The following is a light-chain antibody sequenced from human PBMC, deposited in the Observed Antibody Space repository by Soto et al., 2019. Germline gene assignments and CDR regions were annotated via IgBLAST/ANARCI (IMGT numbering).Light chain of an antibody. Sequence: QAVVTQPPSVSAAPGQKVTISCSGSSSNIGNNYVSWYQHLPGTAPKLLIYDTEKRPSGIPDRFSGSKSGTSATLGITGLQTGDEADYYCGTWDTNLSAGVFGGGTKLTVL. CDR1: SSNIGNNY. V-gene: IGLV1-51*01. CDR3: GTWDTNLSAGV. CDR2: DTE. J-gene: IGLJ2*01.